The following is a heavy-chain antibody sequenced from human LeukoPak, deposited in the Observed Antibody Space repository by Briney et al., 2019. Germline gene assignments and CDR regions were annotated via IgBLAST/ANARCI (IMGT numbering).Heavy chain of an antibody. D-gene: IGHD3-9*01. V-gene: IGHV1-8*01. CDR1: GYTFTSYD. Sequence: ASVKVSCKASGYTFTSYDINWVRQATGQGLEWMGWMNPNSGNTGYAQKFQGRVTMTRNTSISTAYMELSSLRSEDTAVYYCARERGGGYYDILTGYYGVYYYYYMDVWGKGTTVTISS. CDR2: MNPNSGNT. J-gene: IGHJ6*03. CDR3: ARERGGGYYDILTGYYGVYYYYYMDV.